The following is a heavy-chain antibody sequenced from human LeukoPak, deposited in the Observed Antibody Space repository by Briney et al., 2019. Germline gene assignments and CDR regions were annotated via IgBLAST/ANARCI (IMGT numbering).Heavy chain of an antibody. CDR2: IYYSGST. CDR3: ARDEVRLHYFDY. V-gene: IGHV4-39*07. J-gene: IGHJ4*02. CDR1: GGSIRSSSYY. Sequence: SETLSLTCTVSGGSIRSSSYYWGWIRQPPGKGLEWIGSIYYSGSTYYNPSLKSRVTISVDTSKNQFSLKLSSVTAADTAVYYCARDEVRLHYFDYWGQGTLVTVSS.